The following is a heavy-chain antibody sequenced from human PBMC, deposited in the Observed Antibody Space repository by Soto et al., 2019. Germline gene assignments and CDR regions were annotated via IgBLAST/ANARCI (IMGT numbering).Heavy chain of an antibody. CDR1: GFTFSSYA. V-gene: IGHV3-23*01. J-gene: IGHJ4*02. D-gene: IGHD3-10*01. CDR3: AQGLWTLDS. CDR2: ISGSGGGT. Sequence: PGGSLRLSCAASGFTFSSYAMSWVRQAPGKGLEWVSAISGSGGGTFYADSVKGRFIISRDNSKNTLYLQMNSLRAEDTAVYYCAQGLWTLDSWGQGTLVTVSS.